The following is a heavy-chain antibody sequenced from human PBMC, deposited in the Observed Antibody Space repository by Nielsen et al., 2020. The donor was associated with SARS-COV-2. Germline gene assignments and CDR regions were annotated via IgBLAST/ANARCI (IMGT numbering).Heavy chain of an antibody. CDR1: GYTFTSYI. V-gene: IGHV1-3*01. CDR2: INAGNGKT. J-gene: IGHJ6*02. CDR3: ATSDFTIIPLF. D-gene: IGHD3-3*01. Sequence: ASVKVSCKASGYTFTSYIIHWVRQALRQRLEWMGWINAGNGKTEFSQKFQGRVTITRDTSASTVYMELSSLRSEDTAVYYCATSDFTIIPLFWGQGTAVTVSS.